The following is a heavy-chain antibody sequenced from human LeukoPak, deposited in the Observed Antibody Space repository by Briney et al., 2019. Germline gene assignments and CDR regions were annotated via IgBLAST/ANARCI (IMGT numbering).Heavy chain of an antibody. CDR2: IIPIFGTA. Sequence: SVKVSCKASGGTFSSYAISWVRQAPGQGLEWMGGIIPIFGTANYAQKFQGSVTITADKSTSTAYMELSSLRSEDTAVYYCARSQQLVRRYFDYWGQGTLFTVSS. CDR3: ARSQQLVRRYFDY. J-gene: IGHJ4*02. V-gene: IGHV1-69*06. CDR1: GGTFSSYA. D-gene: IGHD6-13*01.